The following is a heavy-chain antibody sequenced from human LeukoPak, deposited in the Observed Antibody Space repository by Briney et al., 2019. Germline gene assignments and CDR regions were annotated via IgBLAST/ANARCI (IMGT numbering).Heavy chain of an antibody. V-gene: IGHV4-4*07. CDR2: IYTSGST. D-gene: IGHD3-10*01. CDR1: GGSISSYY. CDR3: AGLLMVRGVKVAMDV. J-gene: IGHJ6*02. Sequence: SETLSLTCTVSGGSISSYYWSWIRQPAGKGLEWIGRIYTSGSTNYNPSLKSRVTMSVDTSKNQFSLKLSSVTAADTAVYYCAGLLMVRGVKVAMDVWGQGTTVTVSS.